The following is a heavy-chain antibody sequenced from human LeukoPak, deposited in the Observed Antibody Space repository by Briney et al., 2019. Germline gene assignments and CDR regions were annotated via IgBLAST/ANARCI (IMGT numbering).Heavy chain of an antibody. V-gene: IGHV4-39*01. J-gene: IGHJ4*02. CDR1: GGSISSSSYY. CDR2: IYYSGST. D-gene: IGHD1-26*01. CDR3: ARHQGVGVTTCFDY. Sequence: SETLSLTCTVSGGSISSSSYYWGWIRQPPGKGLEWIGSIYYSGSTYYNPSLKSRVTISVDTSKNQFSLKLSSVTAADTAVYYCARHQGVGVTTCFDYWGQGTLVTVSS.